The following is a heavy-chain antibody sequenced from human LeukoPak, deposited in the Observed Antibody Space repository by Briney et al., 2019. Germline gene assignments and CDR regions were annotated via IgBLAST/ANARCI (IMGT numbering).Heavy chain of an antibody. D-gene: IGHD3-9*01. CDR1: GYTFTGYA. CDR2: IDPNSGGT. V-gene: IGHV1-2*06. J-gene: IGHJ4*02. CDR3: TRDLTISGPIGI. Sequence: ASVKVSCKAYGYTFTGYAMHWVRQAPGQGPEWVGRIDPNSGGTNYAQDFQGRVTITRDTSINTAYMELSRLRSDDTAMYYCTRDLTISGPIGIWGQGTLVTVSA.